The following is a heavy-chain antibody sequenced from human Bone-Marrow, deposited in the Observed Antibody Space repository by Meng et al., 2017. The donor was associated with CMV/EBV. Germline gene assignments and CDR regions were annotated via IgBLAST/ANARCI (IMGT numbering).Heavy chain of an antibody. V-gene: IGHV3-21*01. D-gene: IGHD4-23*01. CDR2: ITSRSNYI. CDR1: GFTFSSYS. CDR3: ATPYGGKSQGAFDI. Sequence: GGSLRLSCAASGFTFSSYSMDWVRQAPGKGLEWVSCITSRSNYIYYSDSVKGRFTISRDDANNSLYLQMHSLRADDTAVYYCATPYGGKSQGAFDIWGQGTVVTVSS. J-gene: IGHJ3*02.